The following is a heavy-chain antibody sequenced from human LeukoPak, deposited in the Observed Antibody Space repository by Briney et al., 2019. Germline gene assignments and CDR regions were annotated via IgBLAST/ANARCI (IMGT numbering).Heavy chain of an antibody. V-gene: IGHV4-34*01. J-gene: IGHJ4*02. D-gene: IGHD2-21*02. CDR1: GGSFSPYY. Sequence: PSETLSLTCAVYGGSFSPYYWSWIRQPPGKGLEWIGEINHSGSTNYNPSLKSRVTISVESSKNQCSLRLSSVTAADAAVYYCALGGLYCGGDCYFDYWGQGTLVTVSS. CDR2: INHSGST. CDR3: ALGGLYCGGDCYFDY.